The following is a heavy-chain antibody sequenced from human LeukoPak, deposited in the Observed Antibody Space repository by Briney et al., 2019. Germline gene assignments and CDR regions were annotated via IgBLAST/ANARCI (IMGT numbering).Heavy chain of an antibody. V-gene: IGHV3-21*01. CDR3: ATSGYFQSYNWFDP. CDR1: GFTSSSYS. Sequence: GGSLRLSCAASGFTSSSYSMNWVRQAPGKGLEWVSSISSSSSYIYYADSVKGRFTISRHNAKNSLYLQMNSLRAEDTAVYYCATSGYFQSYNWFDPWGQGTLVTVSS. J-gene: IGHJ5*02. CDR2: ISSSSSYI. D-gene: IGHD3-3*01.